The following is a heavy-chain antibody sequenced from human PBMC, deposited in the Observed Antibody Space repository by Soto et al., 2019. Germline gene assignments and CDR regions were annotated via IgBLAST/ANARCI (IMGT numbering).Heavy chain of an antibody. Sequence: GGSLRLSCAAFGFTFSMYAMSWVRQAPGKGLEWVSAIRGTGGSTYYADSVKRRFNISRHNSKNPLYLQLNRLRAEDTAVYYCAKSYLGSSGWSLFDYWGQGTLVPVSS. J-gene: IGHJ4*02. D-gene: IGHD6-19*01. V-gene: IGHV3-23*01. CDR2: IRGTGGST. CDR3: AKSYLGSSGWSLFDY. CDR1: GFTFSMYA.